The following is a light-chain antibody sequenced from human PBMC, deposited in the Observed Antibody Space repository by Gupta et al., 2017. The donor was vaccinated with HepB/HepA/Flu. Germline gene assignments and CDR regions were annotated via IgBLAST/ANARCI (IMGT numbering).Light chain of an antibody. CDR1: SSDVGSYNL. CDR3: CSYAGSSTFPGLV. CDR2: GVS. Sequence: QSALTQPASVSGSPGQSITISCTGTSSDVGSYNLVSWYQPPQGKATNLMIYGVSKRPSGVSNRFSVSTSGNKASLTISGXQXEDEADXYCCSYAGSSTFPGLVFGGGTKLTVL. J-gene: IGLJ2*01. V-gene: IGLV2-23*02.